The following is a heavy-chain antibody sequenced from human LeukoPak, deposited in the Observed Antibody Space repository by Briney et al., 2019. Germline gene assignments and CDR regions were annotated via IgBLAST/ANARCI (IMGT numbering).Heavy chain of an antibody. Sequence: PSETLSLTCTVSGDSISSSSHYWGWIRQPPGKGLEWIGSIYYSGSTYYNPSLKSRVTISVDTSKNQFSLKLSSVTAADTAVYYCARLMYYDFWSGIYYYYYMDVWGKGTTVTVS. CDR2: IYYSGST. D-gene: IGHD3-3*01. CDR3: ARLMYYDFWSGIYYYYYMDV. V-gene: IGHV4-39*01. J-gene: IGHJ6*03. CDR1: GDSISSSSHY.